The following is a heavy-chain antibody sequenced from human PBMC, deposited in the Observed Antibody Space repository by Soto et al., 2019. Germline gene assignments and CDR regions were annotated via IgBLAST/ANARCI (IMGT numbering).Heavy chain of an antibody. CDR2: ISNDGSST. J-gene: IGHJ3*02. CDR3: ARDTYYYDSSDHFSADAFDI. CDR1: GFTSSSYW. V-gene: IGHV3-74*01. Sequence: EVQLVESGGGLVQPGGSLRLSCAASGFTSSSYWIHWVRQAPGKGLVLVSRISNDGSSTNYADSVKGRFTISIDNDKNTVYMQMNSLRAEDTAVYYCARDTYYYDSSDHFSADAFDIWRQGTMVTVSS. D-gene: IGHD3-22*01.